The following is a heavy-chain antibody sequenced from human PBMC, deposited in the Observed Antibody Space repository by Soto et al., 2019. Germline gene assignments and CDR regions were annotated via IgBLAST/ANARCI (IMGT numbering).Heavy chain of an antibody. D-gene: IGHD6-6*01. V-gene: IGHV1-46*01. CDR3: ARDGIEYSSSSEKTNFDY. CDR1: GYTFTSYY. CDR2: INPSGGST. Sequence: ASVKVSCKASGYTFTSYYMHWVRQAPGQGLEWMGIINPSGGSTSYAQKFQGRVTMTRDTSTSTVYMELSSLRSEDTAAYYCARDGIEYSSSSEKTNFDYWGQGTLVTVSS. J-gene: IGHJ4*02.